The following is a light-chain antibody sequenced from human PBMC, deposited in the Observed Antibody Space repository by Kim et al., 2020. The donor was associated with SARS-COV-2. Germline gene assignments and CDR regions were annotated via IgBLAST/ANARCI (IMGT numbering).Light chain of an antibody. CDR2: EVS. J-gene: IGLJ1*01. V-gene: IGLV2-8*01. CDR1: SSDVGRYDY. Sequence: GQSVTISCTGTSSDVGRYDYVSWYQQHPGKAPKLMIYEVSKRPSGVPDRFSGSKSGDAASLTVSGLQAEDEADYDCSSYAGRNIYVFGSGTKVTVL. CDR3: SSYAGRNIYV.